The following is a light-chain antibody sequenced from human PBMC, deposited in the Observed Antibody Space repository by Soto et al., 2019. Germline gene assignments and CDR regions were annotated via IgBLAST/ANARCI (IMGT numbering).Light chain of an antibody. Sequence: DIVMTQSPLSLPVTPGEPASISCRSSQSLLHSNGYNYLDWYLQKPGQSPQLLIYWGSNRASGVPDRFSGSGSGTDFTLKISRVEAEDAGVYYCMQALQTPPWTFGQGTKVEIK. CDR2: WGS. CDR1: QSLLHSNGYNY. CDR3: MQALQTPPWT. V-gene: IGKV2-28*01. J-gene: IGKJ1*01.